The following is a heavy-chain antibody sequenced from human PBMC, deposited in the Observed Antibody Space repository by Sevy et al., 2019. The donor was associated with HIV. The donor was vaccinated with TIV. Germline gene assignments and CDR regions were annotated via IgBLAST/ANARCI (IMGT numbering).Heavy chain of an antibody. V-gene: IGHV1-18*04. D-gene: IGHD5-18*01. J-gene: IGHJ6*03. CDR1: GYTFTSYG. CDR3: ARDGLPYSYGSFYYYMDV. CDR2: ISAYNGNT. Sequence: ASVKVSCKASGYTFTSYGISWVRQAPGQGLEWLGWISAYNGNTNYAQKLQGRVTMTTDTSTSTAYMELRSLGSNDTAVYYCARDGLPYSYGSFYYYMDVWGKGTTVTVSS.